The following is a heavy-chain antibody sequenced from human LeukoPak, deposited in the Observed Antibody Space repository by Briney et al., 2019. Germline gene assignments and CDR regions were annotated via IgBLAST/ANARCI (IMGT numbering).Heavy chain of an antibody. CDR2: ISGDGDST. CDR3: AKVWSGTRGYFDY. Sequence: PGGSLRLSCAASGFTFSSYTMSWVRQAPGKGLEWVSLISGDGDSTYYADSVWGRFTISRDNSKNSLYLQMNSLRTEDTALYYCAKVWSGTRGYFDYWGQGTLVTVSS. CDR1: GFTFSSYT. D-gene: IGHD3-3*01. V-gene: IGHV3-43*02. J-gene: IGHJ4*02.